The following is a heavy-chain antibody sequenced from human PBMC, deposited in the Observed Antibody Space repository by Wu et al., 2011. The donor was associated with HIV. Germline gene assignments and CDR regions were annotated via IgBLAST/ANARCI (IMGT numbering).Heavy chain of an antibody. J-gene: IGHJ3*02. CDR2: INPIFGTT. Sequence: QVQLVQSGAEVRKPGASVKVSCKASGYTFTNYYMHWVRQAPGQGLEWMGIINPIFGTTNVAQKFDGRLSITVDASSSTVYMELSSLTSEDTAIYFCARVNFGGAFDIWGQGTAVTVSS. CDR3: ARVNFGGAFDI. V-gene: IGHV1-46*01. CDR1: GYTFTNYY. D-gene: IGHD3-3*01.